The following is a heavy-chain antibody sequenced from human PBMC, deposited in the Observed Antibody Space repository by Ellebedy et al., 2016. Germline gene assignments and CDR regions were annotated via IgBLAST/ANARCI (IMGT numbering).Heavy chain of an antibody. J-gene: IGHJ4*02. D-gene: IGHD3-10*01. CDR3: ANVGVSGIYYNGF. Sequence: GGSLRLSCEASGFTFSSHAMSWVRQAPGKGLEWVSAVVGSGERTFYADTVKGRFTISRDNSKNMLYLQMSSLKVEDTAVYYCANVGVSGIYYNGFWGQGTLVTVSS. CDR1: GFTFSSHA. CDR2: VVGSGERT. V-gene: IGHV3-23*01.